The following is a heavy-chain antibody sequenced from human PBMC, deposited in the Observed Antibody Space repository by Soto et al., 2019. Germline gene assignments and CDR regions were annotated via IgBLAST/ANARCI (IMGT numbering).Heavy chain of an antibody. CDR1: GITFSAFA. D-gene: IGHD3-22*01. CDR3: VRDYNDGSGRFDY. CDR2: ISYDASAS. V-gene: IGHV3-30-3*01. Sequence: QVQLVESGGGVVQPGTSLRLSCAASGITFSAFAMHWVRRAPGMGLEWVARISYDASASSNADSVKGRFTISRDNSRSTLYLQMNSLRTEDTAIYYCVRDYNDGSGRFDYWGQGALVTVSS. J-gene: IGHJ4*02.